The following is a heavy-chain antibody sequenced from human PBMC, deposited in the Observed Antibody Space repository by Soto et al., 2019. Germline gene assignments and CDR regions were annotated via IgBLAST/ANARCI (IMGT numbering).Heavy chain of an antibody. V-gene: IGHV4-34*01. CDR1: GGSFSGYY. J-gene: IGHJ4*02. D-gene: IGHD4-17*01. CDR2: INHSGST. Sequence: SETLSLTCAVYGGSFSGYYWSWIRQPPGKGLEWIGEINHSGSTNYNPSLKSRVTISVDTSKNQFSLKLNSVTAADTAVYYCGRGRRTAVTIDYWGQGTLVTVSS. CDR3: GRGRRTAVTIDY.